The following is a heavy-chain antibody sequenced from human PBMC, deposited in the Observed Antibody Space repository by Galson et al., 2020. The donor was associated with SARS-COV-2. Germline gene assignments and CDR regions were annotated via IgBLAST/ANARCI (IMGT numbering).Heavy chain of an antibody. CDR2: INPNSGGT. CDR1: GYTFTGYY. Sequence: ASVKVSCKASGYTFTGYYMHWVRQAPGQGLEWMGWINPNSGGTNYAQKFQGRVTMTRDTSISTAYMELSRLRSDDTAVYYCARIQDCSSTSCPLERPHYGMDVWGQGTTVTVSS. V-gene: IGHV1-2*02. J-gene: IGHJ6*02. CDR3: ARIQDCSSTSCPLERPHYGMDV. D-gene: IGHD2-2*01.